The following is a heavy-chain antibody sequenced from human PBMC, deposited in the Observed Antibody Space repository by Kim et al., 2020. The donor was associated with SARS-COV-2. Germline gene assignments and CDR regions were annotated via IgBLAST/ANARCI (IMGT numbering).Heavy chain of an antibody. CDR1: GFIFSDHH. D-gene: IGHD3-10*01. CDR2: IRNKANRYTT. V-gene: IGHV3-72*01. Sequence: GGSLRLSCAASGFIFSDHHMDWVRQAPGKGLEWVGRIRNKANRYTTEYAASVKGRFTVSRDDSKNALYLQMNTLKTEDTAVYYCSRSPRGKGPSDMWGQGTMVTVSS. CDR3: SRSPRGKGPSDM. J-gene: IGHJ3*02.